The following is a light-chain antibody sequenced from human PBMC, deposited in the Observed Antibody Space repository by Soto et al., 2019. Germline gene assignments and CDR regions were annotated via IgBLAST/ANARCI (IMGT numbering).Light chain of an antibody. CDR3: AAWDDSLNGYV. Sequence: QSLLPQPPSASGTPGQMVTISRSGSSSNIGSNTVNWYQQLPGTAPKLLIYSNNQRPSGVPDRFSGSKSGTSASLAISGLQSEDEADYYCAAWDDSLNGYVFGTGTKVTVL. CDR1: SSNIGSNT. J-gene: IGLJ1*01. CDR2: SNN. V-gene: IGLV1-44*01.